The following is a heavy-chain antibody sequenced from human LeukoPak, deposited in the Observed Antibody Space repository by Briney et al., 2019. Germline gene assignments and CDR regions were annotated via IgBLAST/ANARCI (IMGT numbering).Heavy chain of an antibody. CDR2: IYSGGST. Sequence: GGSLRLSCAASGFTVSSNYMSWVRQAPGRGLEWVSVIYSGGSTYYADSVKGRFTISRDNSKNTLYLQMNSLRAEDTAVYYCARENPHRHFDYWGQGTLVTVSS. CDR1: GFTVSSNY. J-gene: IGHJ4*02. V-gene: IGHV3-53*01. CDR3: ARENPHRHFDY.